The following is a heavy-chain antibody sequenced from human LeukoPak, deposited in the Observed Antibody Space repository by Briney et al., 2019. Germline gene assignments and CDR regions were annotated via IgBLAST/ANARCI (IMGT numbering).Heavy chain of an antibody. J-gene: IGHJ4*02. CDR1: GGSFSGYY. V-gene: IGHV4-34*01. CDR2: INHSGST. Sequence: SETLSLTCAVYGGSFSGYYWSWIRQPPGKGLEWIGEINHSGSTNYNPSLKSRVTISVDTSKDQFSLKLSSVTAADTAVYYCARHSRQWPSHWGQGTLVTVSS. CDR3: ARHSRQWPSH. D-gene: IGHD6-19*01.